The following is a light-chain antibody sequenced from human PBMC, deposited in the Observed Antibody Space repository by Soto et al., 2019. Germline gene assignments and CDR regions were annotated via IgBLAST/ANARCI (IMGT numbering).Light chain of an antibody. V-gene: IGLV2-11*01. CDR3: CSSAGSSTRV. J-gene: IGLJ1*01. CDR1: SSDVGTYNY. Sequence: QSALTQPRSVSGSPGQSVTISCTGTSSDVGTYNYVSWYQQHPGKAPKLMIYDVSERPSGVPDRFSGSKSGNTASLTISGLQAEDEADYYCCSSAGSSTRVFGTGTKLTVL. CDR2: DVS.